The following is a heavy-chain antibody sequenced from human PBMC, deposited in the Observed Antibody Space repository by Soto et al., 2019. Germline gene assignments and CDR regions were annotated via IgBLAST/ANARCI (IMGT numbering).Heavy chain of an antibody. CDR3: ALKNYGDYVNYFDY. V-gene: IGHV4-34*01. Sequence: SGTLSLTCAVYGGSFSGYYWSWIRQPPGKGLEWIGEINHSGSTNYNPSLKSRVTISVDTSKNQFSLKLSSVTAADTAVYYCALKNYGDYVNYFDYWGQGTLVTVSS. D-gene: IGHD4-17*01. CDR2: INHSGST. CDR1: GGSFSGYY. J-gene: IGHJ4*02.